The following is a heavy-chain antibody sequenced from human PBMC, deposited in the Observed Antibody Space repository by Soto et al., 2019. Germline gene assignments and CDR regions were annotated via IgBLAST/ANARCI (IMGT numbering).Heavy chain of an antibody. D-gene: IGHD3-22*01. Sequence: SLRLSCEASGFTFSSYGMHWVRQAPGKGLEWVAIIWNDGSNEYYADSVKGRFTISRDNSKNTLYLQVSNLRAEDTAVYFCARDQTDSGGYSDSWGQGTLVTVSS. V-gene: IGHV3-33*01. CDR2: IWNDGSNE. CDR1: GFTFSSYG. CDR3: ARDQTDSGGYSDS. J-gene: IGHJ4*02.